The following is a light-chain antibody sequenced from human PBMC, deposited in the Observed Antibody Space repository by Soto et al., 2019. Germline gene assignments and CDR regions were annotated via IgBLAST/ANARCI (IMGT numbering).Light chain of an antibody. CDR2: DAS. V-gene: IGKV1-33*01. J-gene: IGKJ4*01. Sequence: DIQMTQSPSSLSASEGDRVTITCQSSHDVSRNLNWFQQKPGEAPQLLIYDASNLERRVPSRFSGSGSGTDCPLTSSSLQPEDAATYYWQKYNSMLSLGGRTKVEIK. CDR3: QKYNSMLS. CDR1: HDVSRN.